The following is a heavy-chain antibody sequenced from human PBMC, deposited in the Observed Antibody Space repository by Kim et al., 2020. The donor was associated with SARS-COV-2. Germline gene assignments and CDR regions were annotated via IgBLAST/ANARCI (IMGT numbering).Heavy chain of an antibody. CDR3: ARDGPVAGNLGYYYYGMDV. J-gene: IGHJ6*02. D-gene: IGHD6-19*01. V-gene: IGHV3-53*01. CDR1: GFTVSSNY. Sequence: GGSLRLSCAASGFTVSSNYMSWVRQAPGKGLEWVSVIYSGGSTYYADSVKGRFTISRDNSKNTLYLQMNSLRAEDTAVYYCARDGPVAGNLGYYYYGMDVWGQGTTVTVSS. CDR2: IYSGGST.